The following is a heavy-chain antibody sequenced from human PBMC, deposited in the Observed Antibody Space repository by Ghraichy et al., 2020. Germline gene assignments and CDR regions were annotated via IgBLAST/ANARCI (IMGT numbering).Heavy chain of an antibody. CDR1: GGSISSYY. CDR3: ARDQRSSYYGPGSYYYYGMDV. J-gene: IGHJ6*02. Sequence: SENLSLTCTVSGGSISSYYWSWIRQPPGKGLEWIGYIYYSGSTNYNPSLKSRVTISVDTSKNQFSLKLSSVTAADTAVYYCARDQRSSYYGPGSYYYYGMDVWGQGTTVTVSS. D-gene: IGHD3-10*01. CDR2: IYYSGST. V-gene: IGHV4-59*01.